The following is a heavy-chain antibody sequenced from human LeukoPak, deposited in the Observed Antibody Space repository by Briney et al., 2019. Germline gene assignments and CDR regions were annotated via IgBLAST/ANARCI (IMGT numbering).Heavy chain of an antibody. CDR1: GFTFSSYG. CDR2: ISYDGSNK. Sequence: GGSLRLSCAASGFTFSSYGMHWVRQAPGKGLEWVAVISYDGSNKYYADSVKGRFTISRDNSKNTLYLQMNSLRAEDTALYYCARDLGRNGFQEWGQGTLVTVSS. V-gene: IGHV3-30*03. CDR3: ARDLGRNGFQE. D-gene: IGHD7-27*01. J-gene: IGHJ1*01.